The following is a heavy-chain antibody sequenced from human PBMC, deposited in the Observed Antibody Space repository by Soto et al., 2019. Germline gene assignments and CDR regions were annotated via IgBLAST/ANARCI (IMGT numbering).Heavy chain of an antibody. CDR1: GFSLSTSGVG. CDR3: ARSTGGYSYFFDY. Sequence: QITLKESGPTLVKPTQTLTLTCTFSGFSLSTSGVGVGWIRQPPGKAPDWLALIFWDDDERYGPPLKSRLTITQDTAKNQVVLIMTNMDPVDTATYYCARSTGGYSYFFDYWGHGTLVTVSS. V-gene: IGHV2-5*05. CDR2: IFWDDDE. D-gene: IGHD2-15*01. J-gene: IGHJ4*01.